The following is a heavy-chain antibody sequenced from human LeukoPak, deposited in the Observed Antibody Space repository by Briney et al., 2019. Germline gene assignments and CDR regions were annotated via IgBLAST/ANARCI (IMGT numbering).Heavy chain of an antibody. CDR2: ISSSGSTI. J-gene: IGHJ5*02. V-gene: IGHV3-48*03. D-gene: IGHD3-16*01. CDR1: GFTFSSYE. Sequence: GGSLRLSCAASGFTFSSYEMNWVRQAPGKGLEWVSYISSSGSTIYYADSVKGRFTISRDNAKNSLYLQMNSLRAEDTAVYYCARSGGIMYNWFDPWGQGILVTVSS. CDR3: ARSGGIMYNWFDP.